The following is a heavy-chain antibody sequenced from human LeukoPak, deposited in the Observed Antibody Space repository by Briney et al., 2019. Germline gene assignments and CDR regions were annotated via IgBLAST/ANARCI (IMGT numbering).Heavy chain of an antibody. J-gene: IGHJ3*02. CDR2: IYYSGST. V-gene: IGHV4-30-4*08. Sequence: PSETLSLTCTVSGGSISSGDYYWSWIRQPPGKGLEWIGYIYYSGSTYYNPSLKSRVTISVDTSKNQFYLKLSSVTAADTAVYYCARDLADIVVVPAASPDAFDIWGQGTMVTVSS. CDR3: ARDLADIVVVPAASPDAFDI. CDR1: GGSISSGDYY. D-gene: IGHD2-2*01.